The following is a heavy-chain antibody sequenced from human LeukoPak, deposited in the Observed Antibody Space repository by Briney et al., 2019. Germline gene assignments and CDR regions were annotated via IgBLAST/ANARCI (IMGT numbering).Heavy chain of an antibody. J-gene: IGHJ2*01. CDR1: GFTFSSYA. CDR2: ISGSGDNT. V-gene: IGHV3-23*01. CDR3: AKGQVGAIWYFDL. D-gene: IGHD1-26*01. Sequence: GGSLRLSCAASGFTFSSYAMSWVRQPPGKGLEWVSGISGSGDNTYYADSVKGRFTISRDNSENTLYLQMNSLRAEDTAEYYCAKGQVGAIWYFDLWGRGTVVTVSS.